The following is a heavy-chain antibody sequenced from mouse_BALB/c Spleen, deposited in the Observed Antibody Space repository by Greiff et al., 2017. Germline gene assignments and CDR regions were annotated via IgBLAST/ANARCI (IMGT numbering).Heavy chain of an antibody. Sequence: VQLQQSGAELARPGASVKLSCKASGYTFTSYWMQWVKQRPGQGLEWIAAIYPGDGDTRYTQKFKGKATLTADKSSSTAYMQLSSLASEDSAVYYCARDPNWYFDVWGAGTTVTVSS. V-gene: IGHV1-87*01. CDR3: ARDPNWYFDV. CDR2: IYPGDGDT. CDR1: GYTFTSYW. J-gene: IGHJ1*01.